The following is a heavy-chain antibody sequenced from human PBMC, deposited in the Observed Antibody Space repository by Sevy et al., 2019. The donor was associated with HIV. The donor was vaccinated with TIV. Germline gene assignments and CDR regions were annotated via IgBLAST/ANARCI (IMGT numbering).Heavy chain of an antibody. D-gene: IGHD6-19*01. Sequence: GGSLRLSCAASGFTFSSYAMHWVRQAPGKGLEWVAVISYDGSNKYYADSVKGRFTISRDNSKNTLYLQMNSLRAEDTAVYYCARGGYSSGWDAWYFDYWGQGTLVTVSS. V-gene: IGHV3-30-3*01. CDR2: ISYDGSNK. CDR1: GFTFSSYA. J-gene: IGHJ4*02. CDR3: ARGGYSSGWDAWYFDY.